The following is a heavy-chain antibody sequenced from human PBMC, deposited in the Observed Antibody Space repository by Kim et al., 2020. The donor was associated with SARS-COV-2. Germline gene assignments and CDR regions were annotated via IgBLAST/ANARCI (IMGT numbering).Heavy chain of an antibody. J-gene: IGHJ4*02. CDR2: SGSGGST. CDR3: AKRLDY. V-gene: IGHV3-23*01. Sequence: SGSGGSTNIAGSVKSLFTISRDQAKNTLDLQMNSLRAEDTAVYYCAKRLDYWVQGTLVTVSS.